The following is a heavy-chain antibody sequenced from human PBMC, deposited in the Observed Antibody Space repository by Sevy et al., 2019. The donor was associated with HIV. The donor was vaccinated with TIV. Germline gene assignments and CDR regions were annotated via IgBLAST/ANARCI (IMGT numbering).Heavy chain of an antibody. D-gene: IGHD2-2*01. CDR1: GFTFSSYS. CDR3: ARDGGVYCSSTSCYPLDAFDI. CDR2: ISSSSSTI. J-gene: IGHJ3*02. V-gene: IGHV3-48*01. Sequence: GGSLRLSCAASGFTFSSYSMNWVRQAPGKGLEWVSYISSSSSTIYYADSVKGRFTISRDNPKNSLYLQMNSLRAEDTAVYYCARDGGVYCSSTSCYPLDAFDIWGQGTMVTVSS.